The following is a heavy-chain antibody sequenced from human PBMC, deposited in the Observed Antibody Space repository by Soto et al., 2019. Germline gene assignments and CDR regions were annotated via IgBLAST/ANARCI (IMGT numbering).Heavy chain of an antibody. CDR2: MYYSGTT. V-gene: IGHV4-39*07. J-gene: IGHJ6*02. D-gene: IGHD4-17*01. Sequence: SETLSLTCTVSGGSISSTTYSWGWIRQPPGKGLEWIGSMYYSGTTYSNPSLQSRVTISVDTSNNQFSLKLTSVTAADTAVYYCARVAGKGDYRFGGMDVWGQGTTVTVSS. CDR3: ARVAGKGDYRFGGMDV. CDR1: GGSISSTTYS.